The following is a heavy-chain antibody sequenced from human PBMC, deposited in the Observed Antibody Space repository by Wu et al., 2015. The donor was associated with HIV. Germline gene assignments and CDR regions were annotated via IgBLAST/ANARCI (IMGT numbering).Heavy chain of an antibody. CDR2: IIPIFGTA. CDR1: GGTFSSYA. Sequence: QVQLVQSGAEVKKPGSSVKVSCKASGGTFSSYAISWVRQAPGQGLEWMGGIIPIFGTANYAQKFQGRVTITADESTSTAYMELSSLRSEDTAVYYCARGPHIVVVPAATFFWYFDLWGLAPWSLSPQ. D-gene: IGHD2-2*01. V-gene: IGHV1-69*12. CDR3: ARGPHIVVVPAATFFWYFDL. J-gene: IGHJ2*01.